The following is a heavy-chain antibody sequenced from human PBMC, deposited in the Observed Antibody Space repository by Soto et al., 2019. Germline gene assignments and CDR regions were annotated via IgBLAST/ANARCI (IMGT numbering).Heavy chain of an antibody. V-gene: IGHV3-7*01. CDR3: ARGGPIVVVVAASFDY. D-gene: IGHD2-15*01. CDR2: IKQDGSEK. J-gene: IGHJ4*02. Sequence: GGSLRLSCAASGFTFSSYWMSWVRQAPGKGLEWVANIKQDGSEKYYVDSVKGRFTISRDNAKNSLYLQMNSLRAEDTAVYYCARGGPIVVVVAASFDYWGQGTLVTVSS. CDR1: GFTFSSYW.